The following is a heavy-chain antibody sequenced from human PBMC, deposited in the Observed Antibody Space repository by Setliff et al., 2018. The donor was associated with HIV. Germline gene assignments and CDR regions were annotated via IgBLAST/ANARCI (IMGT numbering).Heavy chain of an antibody. Sequence: ASVKVSCKTSGGTLSNYVITWVRQAPGQGLEWMGRINTNTGNPTYAQGFTGRFVFSLDTSISTAYMEVNTLRAEDTALYYCVRDKGDSRNFDYWGQGTLGTVS. J-gene: IGHJ4*02. CDR2: INTNTGNP. D-gene: IGHD2-21*01. V-gene: IGHV7-4-1*02. CDR1: GGTLSNYV. CDR3: VRDKGDSRNFDY.